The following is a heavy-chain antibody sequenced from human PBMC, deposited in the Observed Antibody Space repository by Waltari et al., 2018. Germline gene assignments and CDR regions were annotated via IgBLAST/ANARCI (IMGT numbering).Heavy chain of an antibody. CDR2: ISSSSYI. CDR1: GFTFSSYS. CDR3: ARFSGSYYVDYYYMDV. J-gene: IGHJ6*03. D-gene: IGHD1-26*01. V-gene: IGHV3-21*01. Sequence: EVQLVESGGGLVKPGGSLRLSCAASGFTFSSYSMNWVRQAPGKGLEWVSSISSSSYIYYADSVKGRFTISRDNAKNSLYLQMNSLRAEDTAVYYCARFSGSYYVDYYYMDVWGKGTTVTISS.